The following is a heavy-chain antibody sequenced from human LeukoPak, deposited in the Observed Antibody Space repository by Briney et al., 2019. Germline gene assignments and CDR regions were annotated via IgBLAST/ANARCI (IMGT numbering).Heavy chain of an antibody. V-gene: IGHV1-18*01. CDR1: GFTFSRYG. Sequence: ASVKVSCKASGFTFSRYGISWVGQAPGQGAEWVGWISAYNGNTNYAQKLQGRVTMTTDTSTSTAYMELRSLRSDDTAVYYCARVEYSSSPRGGDAFDIWGQGTMVTVSS. D-gene: IGHD6-6*01. CDR2: ISAYNGNT. CDR3: ARVEYSSSPRGGDAFDI. J-gene: IGHJ3*02.